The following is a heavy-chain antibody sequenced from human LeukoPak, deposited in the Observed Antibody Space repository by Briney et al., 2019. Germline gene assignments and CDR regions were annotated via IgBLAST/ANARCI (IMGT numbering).Heavy chain of an antibody. D-gene: IGHD6-19*01. CDR1: GGSISSYY. V-gene: IGHV4-59*01. Sequence: SETLSLTCTVSGGSISSYYWSWIRQPPGKGLEWIGYIYYSGSTNYNPSLKSRVTISVDTSKNQFSLKLSSVTAADTAVYYCARGPIGGWYGDWGQGTLVTVSS. CDR2: IYYSGST. J-gene: IGHJ4*02. CDR3: ARGPIGGWYGD.